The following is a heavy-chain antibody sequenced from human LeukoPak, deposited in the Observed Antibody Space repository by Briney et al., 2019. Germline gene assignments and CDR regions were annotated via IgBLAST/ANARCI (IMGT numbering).Heavy chain of an antibody. Sequence: KTGGSLRLSCAASGFTFSDYYMSWIRQAPGKGLEWVSYISSSGSTIYYADSVKGRFTISRDNAKSSLYLQMNSLRAEDSAVYYCARPAYTAAYDLWGQGTMVTVSS. J-gene: IGHJ3*01. CDR2: ISSSGSTI. D-gene: IGHD3-16*01. CDR3: ARPAYTAAYDL. CDR1: GFTFSDYY. V-gene: IGHV3-11*04.